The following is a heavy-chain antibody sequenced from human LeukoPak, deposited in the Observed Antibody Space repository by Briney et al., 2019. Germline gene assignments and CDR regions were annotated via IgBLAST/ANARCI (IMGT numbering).Heavy chain of an antibody. J-gene: IGHJ4*02. CDR2: IFHSGTN. Sequence: SDTLSLTCSVSGGSISPYYWSWFRQPPGKGLEWIGYIFHSGTNTYNPSLKSRVTISLDSSKNQFFLRLTSVTAADTAMYYCARAETLAAIYFDFWGQGSLVTVSS. CDR1: GGSISPYY. V-gene: IGHV4-59*01. D-gene: IGHD6-25*01. CDR3: ARAETLAAIYFDF.